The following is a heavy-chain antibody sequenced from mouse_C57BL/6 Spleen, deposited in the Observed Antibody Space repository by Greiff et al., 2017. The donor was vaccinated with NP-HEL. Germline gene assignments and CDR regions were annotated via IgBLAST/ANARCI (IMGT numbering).Heavy chain of an antibody. CDR2: IWSGGST. D-gene: IGHD2-1*01. J-gene: IGHJ4*01. V-gene: IGHV2-2*01. CDR3: ARNRNYGNYGAMDY. Sequence: VKVVESGPGLVQPSQSLSITCTVSGFSLTSYGVHWVRQSPGKGLEWLGVIWSGGSTDYNAAFISRLSISKDNSKSQVFFKMNSLLADDTAIYYCARNRNYGNYGAMDYWGQGTSVTVSS. CDR1: GFSLTSYG.